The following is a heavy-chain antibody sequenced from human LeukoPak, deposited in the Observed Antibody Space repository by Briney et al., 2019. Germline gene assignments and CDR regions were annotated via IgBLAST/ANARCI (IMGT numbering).Heavy chain of an antibody. D-gene: IGHD3-10*01. J-gene: IGHJ5*02. V-gene: IGHV5-51*01. CDR1: GSIFTSYW. Sequence: GAPLKISCQGSGSIFTSYWIGWVRQLPGKGLEWMGINYPGDSDTRHSPSFQGRVTISADKSISTAYLQRSSLKASDTAMYYCARQRFTMRAYAGNWFDPWGQGTLVTVSS. CDR3: ARQRFTMRAYAGNWFDP. CDR2: NYPGDSDT.